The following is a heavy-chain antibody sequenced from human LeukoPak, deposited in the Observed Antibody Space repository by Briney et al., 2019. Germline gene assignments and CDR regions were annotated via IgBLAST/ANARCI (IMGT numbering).Heavy chain of an antibody. CDR2: MNPNSGNT. CDR3: ARGRVEYNWNDRVYHYYYYMDV. V-gene: IGHV1-8*03. Sequence: ASVKVSCKASGYTFTSYDINWVRQATGEGLEWMGWMNPNSGNTGYAQKFQGRVTITRNTSISTAYMELSSLRSEDTAVYYCARGRVEYNWNDRVYHYYYYMDVWGKGTTVTVSS. J-gene: IGHJ6*03. D-gene: IGHD1-20*01. CDR1: GYTFTSYD.